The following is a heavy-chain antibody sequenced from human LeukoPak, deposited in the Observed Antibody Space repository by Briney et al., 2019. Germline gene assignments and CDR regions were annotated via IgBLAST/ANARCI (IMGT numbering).Heavy chain of an antibody. J-gene: IGHJ6*03. V-gene: IGHV4-59*01. Sequence: SETLSLTCTVSGGSISSYYWSWIRQPPGKGLEWIGYIYYSGSTNYNPSLKSRVTISVDTSKNQFSLKLSSVTAADTAVYYCARDAGYSSSWYEGYYYYMDVWGKGTTVAVSS. D-gene: IGHD6-13*01. CDR1: GGSISSYY. CDR3: ARDAGYSSSWYEGYYYYMDV. CDR2: IYYSGST.